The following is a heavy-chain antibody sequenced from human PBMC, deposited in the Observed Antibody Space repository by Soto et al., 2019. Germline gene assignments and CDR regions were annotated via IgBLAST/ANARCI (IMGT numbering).Heavy chain of an antibody. CDR1: GFTFSNAW. V-gene: IGHV3-15*01. Sequence: EVQLVESGGGLVISGGSLRLSCAASGFTFSNAWLSWVRQAPGKGLEWVGRIKSKTDGGTTDYTAPVKGRFTISRDDSKNTLYLQMNSLKIEDTAVYYCTTGSTSTKNYWGQGTLVTVSS. J-gene: IGHJ4*02. D-gene: IGHD6-6*01. CDR3: TTGSTSTKNY. CDR2: IKSKTDGGTT.